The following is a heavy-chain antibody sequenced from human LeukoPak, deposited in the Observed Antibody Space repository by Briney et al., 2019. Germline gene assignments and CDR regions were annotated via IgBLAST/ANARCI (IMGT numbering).Heavy chain of an antibody. CDR1: GFTFSSYA. Sequence: GGSLRLSCAASGFTFSSYAMHWVRQAPGKGLEWVAVISYDGSNKYYADSVKGRFTISRDNSKNTLYLQMNSLRAEDTAVYYCARASVVVPAAMEGDAFDIWGQGTMVTVSS. CDR2: ISYDGSNK. CDR3: ARASVVVPAAMEGDAFDI. J-gene: IGHJ3*02. D-gene: IGHD2-2*01. V-gene: IGHV3-30*04.